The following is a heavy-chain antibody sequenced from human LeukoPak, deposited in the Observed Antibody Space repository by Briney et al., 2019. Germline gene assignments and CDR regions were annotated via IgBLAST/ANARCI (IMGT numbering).Heavy chain of an antibody. CDR1: GFTFSGYN. CDR2: MTSSTSYI. J-gene: IGHJ6*03. V-gene: IGHV3-21*01. CDR3: TRDRPYSSTMDV. D-gene: IGHD6-13*01. Sequence: GGSLRLSCAASGFTFSGYNMNWVRQAPGKGLEWVSSMTSSTSYIHYADSVKGRFTISRDNANNSLYLQMNSLRAEDTAVYYCTRDRPYSSTMDVWGKGTTVTVSS.